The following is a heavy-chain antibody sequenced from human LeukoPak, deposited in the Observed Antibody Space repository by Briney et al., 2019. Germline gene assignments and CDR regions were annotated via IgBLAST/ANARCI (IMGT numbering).Heavy chain of an antibody. Sequence: GGSLRLSCAAPGFTFSSYAMHWVRQAPGKGLEWVAVISYDGSNKYYADSVKGRFTISRDNSKNTLYLQMNSLRAEDTAVYYCARDNYGDLSAFDIWGQGTMVTVSS. CDR3: ARDNYGDLSAFDI. D-gene: IGHD4-17*01. V-gene: IGHV3-30-3*01. CDR2: ISYDGSNK. J-gene: IGHJ3*02. CDR1: GFTFSSYA.